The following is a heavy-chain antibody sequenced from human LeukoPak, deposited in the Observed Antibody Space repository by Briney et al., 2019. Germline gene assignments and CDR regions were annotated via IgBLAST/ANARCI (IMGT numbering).Heavy chain of an antibody. CDR1: GYTFTGYY. CDR3: ARGPGYGLGSYCNYYYYGMDV. J-gene: IGHJ6*02. V-gene: IGHV1-2*02. Sequence: GASVKVSCKASGYTFTGYYMHWVRQAPGQGLEWMGWINPNSGGTNYAQKFQGRVTMTRDTSISTAYMELSRLRSDDTAVYYCARGPGYGLGSYCNYYYYGMDVWGQGTKVTVSS. CDR2: INPNSGGT. D-gene: IGHD3-10*01.